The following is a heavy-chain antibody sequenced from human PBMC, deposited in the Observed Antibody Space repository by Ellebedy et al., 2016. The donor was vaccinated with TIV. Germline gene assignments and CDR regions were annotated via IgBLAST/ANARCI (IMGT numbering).Heavy chain of an antibody. CDR1: GGAISSSSYY. CDR2: IYYSGST. J-gene: IGHJ6*02. Sequence: GSLRLSCTVSGGAISSSSYYWGWIRQPPGKGLEWIGSIYYSGSTYYNPSLKSRVTISVDTSKNQFSLKLSSVTAADTAVYYCARDRIWSGYYRLDYYYYGMDVWGQGTTVTVSS. D-gene: IGHD3-3*01. V-gene: IGHV4-39*07. CDR3: ARDRIWSGYYRLDYYYYGMDV.